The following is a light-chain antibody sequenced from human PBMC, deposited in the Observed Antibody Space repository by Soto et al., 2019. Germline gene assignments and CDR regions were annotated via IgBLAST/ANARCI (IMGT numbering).Light chain of an antibody. Sequence: QSALTQPASVSGSPGQTITISCTGTSSDIGGYNAVSWYQHHPGKAPKLIIYEVTHRPAGISDRFSASKSGNTASLTISGLQAEDEADYYCNSFRVNHLYVFGTGTKLTVL. CDR2: EVT. CDR1: SSDIGGYNA. J-gene: IGLJ1*01. CDR3: NSFRVNHLYV. V-gene: IGLV2-14*01.